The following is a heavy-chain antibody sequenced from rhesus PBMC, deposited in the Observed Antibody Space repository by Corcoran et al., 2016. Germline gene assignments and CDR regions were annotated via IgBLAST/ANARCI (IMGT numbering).Heavy chain of an antibody. CDR2: IASDGTKK. Sequence: EVQLVESGGGLVQPGGSLRVSCAASGFTFSIYGFHWVRQAPGEGLEWVAVIASDGTKKNHADSVKDRFTISRDNSKNILYLQMNNLKLEDTAVYYCTRFDYWGQGVLVTVSS. J-gene: IGHJ4*01. CDR1: GFTFSIYG. CDR3: TRFDY. V-gene: IGHV3-54*02.